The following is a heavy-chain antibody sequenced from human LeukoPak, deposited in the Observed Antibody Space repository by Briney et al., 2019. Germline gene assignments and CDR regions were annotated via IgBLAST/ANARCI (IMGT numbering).Heavy chain of an antibody. J-gene: IGHJ4*02. V-gene: IGHV3-48*01. Sequence: GGSLRLSCAASGFTFSRYTMNWVRQAPGKGLEWISDISSSSGTTHYGDSVKGRFTISRDNAKSSLYLQMNSLRVDDTAVYYCAREDSSAWVPDYWGQGTLVTVSS. CDR3: AREDSSAWVPDY. CDR1: GFTFSRYT. CDR2: ISSSSGTT. D-gene: IGHD6-19*01.